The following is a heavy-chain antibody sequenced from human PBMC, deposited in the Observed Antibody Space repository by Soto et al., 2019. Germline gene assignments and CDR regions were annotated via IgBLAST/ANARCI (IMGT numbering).Heavy chain of an antibody. CDR3: ARDDYGDYVHY. CDR2: IYYSGST. Sequence: SETLSLTCPVSGGYIRSGDYYWSWIRQPPGKGLEWIGYIYYSGSTYYNPSLKSRVTISVDTSKNQFSLKLSSVTAADTAVYYCARDDYGDYVHYWGQGTLVTVSS. J-gene: IGHJ4*02. V-gene: IGHV4-30-4*01. D-gene: IGHD4-17*01. CDR1: GGYIRSGDYY.